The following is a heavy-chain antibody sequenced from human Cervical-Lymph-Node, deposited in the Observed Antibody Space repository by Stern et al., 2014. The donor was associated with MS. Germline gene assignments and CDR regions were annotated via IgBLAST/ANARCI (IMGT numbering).Heavy chain of an antibody. CDR2: VYHSGGT. CDR1: GGSISSSNW. Sequence: QVQLLQPGPGLVKPSGTLSLTCAVSGGSISSSNWWWWVRQHPGKGLAWGGGVYHSGGTNYNPTSKRRVTLSVAKSKNHICLRSSSVTAAGTAVYYCARATSKGYFDYWGQGTLVTVSS. J-gene: IGHJ4*02. CDR3: ARATSKGYFDY. V-gene: IGHV4-4*02.